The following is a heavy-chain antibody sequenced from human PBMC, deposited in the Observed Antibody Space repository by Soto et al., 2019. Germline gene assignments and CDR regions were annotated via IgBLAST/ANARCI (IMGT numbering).Heavy chain of an antibody. CDR3: AKLSCTSSTCYFPGWFDP. J-gene: IGHJ5*02. V-gene: IGHV4-31*02. CDR1: ADSTSGGASF. D-gene: IGHD2-2*01. CDR2: VYYSGSS. Sequence: SETLSPTCTVSADSTSGGASFWSWIRQPPGKGLEWIANVYYSGSSYYNPSLKSRLTISVDTTKNQFSLQLKSMTAADTAVYYCAKLSCTSSTCYFPGWFDPWGQGTLVTVSS.